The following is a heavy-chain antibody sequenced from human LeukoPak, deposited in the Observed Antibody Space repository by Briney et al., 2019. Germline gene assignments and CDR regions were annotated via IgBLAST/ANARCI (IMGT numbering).Heavy chain of an antibody. D-gene: IGHD2-15*01. CDR3: ARGDRVVVAATRSAFDI. J-gene: IGHJ3*02. CDR2: FDPEDGET. V-gene: IGHV1-24*01. CDR1: GYTLTELS. Sequence: GASVKVSCKVSGYTLTELSMHWVRQAPGKGLEWMGGFDPEDGETIYAQKFQGRVTMTEDTSTDTAYMELSSLRSEDTAVYYCARGDRVVVAATRSAFDIWGQGTMVTVSS.